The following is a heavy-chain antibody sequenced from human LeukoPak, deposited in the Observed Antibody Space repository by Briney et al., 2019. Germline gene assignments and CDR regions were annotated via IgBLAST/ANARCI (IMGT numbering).Heavy chain of an antibody. D-gene: IGHD2-15*01. Sequence: PGGSLRLSCAASGFTFSDYAMTWVRQAPGKGLEWVSTISGTDGSTYYAETVKGRFTISRDNSKNTVYLQMNSLRAEDTAVFYCAKGRGSSYYPYYFDYWGQGALVTVSS. CDR3: AKGRGSSYYPYYFDY. CDR1: GFTFSDYA. CDR2: ISGTDGST. V-gene: IGHV3-23*01. J-gene: IGHJ4*02.